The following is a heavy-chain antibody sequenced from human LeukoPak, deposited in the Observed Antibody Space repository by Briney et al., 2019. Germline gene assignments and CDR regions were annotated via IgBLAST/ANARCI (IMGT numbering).Heavy chain of an antibody. V-gene: IGHV1-2*02. CDR2: VNPNSGGT. Sequence: ASVKVSCKASGYTFTGYYMHWVRQAPGQGLEWMGWVNPNSGGTNYAQKFQGRVTMTRDTSISTAYMELSRLRSDDTAVYYCARDPGKYTMTTVTTASYAFDIWGQGTTVTVSS. J-gene: IGHJ3*02. CDR3: ARDPGKYTMTTVTTASYAFDI. D-gene: IGHD4-11*01. CDR1: GYTFTGYY.